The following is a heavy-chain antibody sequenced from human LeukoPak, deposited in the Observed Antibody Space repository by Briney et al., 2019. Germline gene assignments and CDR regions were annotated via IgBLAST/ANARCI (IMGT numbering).Heavy chain of an antibody. CDR3: ARVGGYCSGGSCSD. D-gene: IGHD2-15*01. J-gene: IGHJ4*02. V-gene: IGHV4-39*07. Sequence: SETLSLTCTVSGGSLTSSSYYWGWIRQPPGKGLEWIGSIYHSGSTYYNPSLKSRVTISVDTSKNQFSLKLSSVTAADTAVYYCARVGGYCSGGSCSDWGQGTLVTVSS. CDR1: GGSLTSSSYY. CDR2: IYHSGST.